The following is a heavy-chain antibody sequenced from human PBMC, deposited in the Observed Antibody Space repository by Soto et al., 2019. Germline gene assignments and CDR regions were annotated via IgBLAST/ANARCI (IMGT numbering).Heavy chain of an antibody. CDR1: GYTFTSFY. CDR3: ARAACGGECSLAY. D-gene: IGHD2-21*01. Sequence: QVQLVQSGAEVKKPGASVMVSCKASGYTFTSFYMHWVRQAPGQGPEWMGLINPSGASTTYAQKFQGRVTMTRDTSRTTVYMERRRLRSEDTAMYYCARAACGGECSLAYWGQGTLVTVPS. V-gene: IGHV1-46*01. J-gene: IGHJ4*02. CDR2: INPSGAST.